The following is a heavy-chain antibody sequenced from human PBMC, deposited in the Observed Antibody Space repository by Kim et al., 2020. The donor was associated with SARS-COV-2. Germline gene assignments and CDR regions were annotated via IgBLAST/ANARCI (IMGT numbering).Heavy chain of an antibody. D-gene: IGHD5-12*01. CDR2: ISSSSSYI. J-gene: IGHJ6*02. CDR1: GFTFSSYS. CDR3: ARAKGGGSGYDLNLYCYYGVDV. V-gene: IGHV3-21*01. Sequence: GGSLRLSCAASGFTFSSYSMNWVRQAPGKGLEWVSSISSSSSYIYYAESVKGRFTISRDNAKNTLYLQMNSLRAEDTAVYYCARAKGGGSGYDLNLYCYYGVDVWDRGTTVIVTS.